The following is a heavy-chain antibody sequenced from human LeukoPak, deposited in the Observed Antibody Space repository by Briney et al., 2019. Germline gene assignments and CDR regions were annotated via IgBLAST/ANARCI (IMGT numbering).Heavy chain of an antibody. V-gene: IGHV5-51*01. CDR2: IYPGDSDT. J-gene: IGHJ4*02. CDR1: GYSFNSYW. Sequence: GESLKISCKGSGYSFNSYWIGWVRQMPGKGLEWMGIIYPGDSDTRYSPSFQEQVTISADKSISTAYLQWSSLKASDTAMYYCARLPGIVATIERYFDYWGQGTLVTVSS. D-gene: IGHD5-12*01. CDR3: ARLPGIVATIERYFDY.